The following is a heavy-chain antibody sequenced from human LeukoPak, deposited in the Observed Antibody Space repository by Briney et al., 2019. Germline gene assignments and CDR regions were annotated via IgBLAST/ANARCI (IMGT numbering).Heavy chain of an antibody. CDR1: GFTFSTYG. CDR3: AKDPNWGSASYYFDY. CDR2: IRSDGTKE. D-gene: IGHD7-27*01. Sequence: GGSLRLSCAASGFTFSTYGMHWVRQAPGKGLEGVAFIRSDGTKEDYADSVKGRFTISRDNSKNTLFLQMHSLRAEDTAVFYCAKDPNWGSASYYFDYWGQGALVTVSS. V-gene: IGHV3-30*02. J-gene: IGHJ4*02.